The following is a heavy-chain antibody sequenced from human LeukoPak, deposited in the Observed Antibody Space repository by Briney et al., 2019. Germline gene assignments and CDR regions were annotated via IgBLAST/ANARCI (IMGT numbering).Heavy chain of an antibody. CDR1: GYTFTSYD. V-gene: IGHV1-8*02. CDR2: LNPSSGNT. D-gene: IGHD2-21*02. Sequence: ASVKVSCKASGYTFTSYDFNWVRQASGQGLEWMGWLNPSSGNTGYAQKFQGRVTMTRNTSISTAYMELGSLRSEDTAVYYCARDHYHKIHSVMVTAPDYWGQGTLVIVSS. CDR3: ARDHYHKIHSVMVTAPDY. J-gene: IGHJ4*02.